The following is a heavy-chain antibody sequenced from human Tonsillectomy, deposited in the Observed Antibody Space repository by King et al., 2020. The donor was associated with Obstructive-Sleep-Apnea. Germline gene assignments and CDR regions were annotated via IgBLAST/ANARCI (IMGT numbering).Heavy chain of an antibody. Sequence: VQLVESGGGLVQPGGSLTLSCAASGFTFSGSAMHWVRQASGKGLECVGRIRSKANNYATAYAASVKGRFTISRDDSKKTAYLQMNSLKTEDTAVYYCTRPVHDSSSSEYFQHWGQGTLVTVSS. V-gene: IGHV3-73*01. CDR3: TRPVHDSSSSEYFQH. J-gene: IGHJ1*01. D-gene: IGHD6-6*01. CDR1: GFTFSGSA. CDR2: IRSKANNYAT.